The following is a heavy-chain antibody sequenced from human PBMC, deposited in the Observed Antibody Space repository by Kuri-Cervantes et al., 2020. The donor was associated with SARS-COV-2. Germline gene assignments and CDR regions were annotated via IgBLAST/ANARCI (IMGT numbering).Heavy chain of an antibody. V-gene: IGHV3-7*01. CDR1: GFTFDDYG. D-gene: IGHD3-3*01. CDR2: IKQDGSEK. J-gene: IGHJ4*02. CDR3: ARSKGLGGFWSVSYAGLDY. Sequence: GGSLRLSCAASGFTFDDYGMSWVRQAPGKGLEWVANIKQDGSEKYYVDSVKGRFTISRDNARNSLDLLLKSLRVEDTAAYYCARSKGLGGFWSVSYAGLDYWGQGTLVTVSS.